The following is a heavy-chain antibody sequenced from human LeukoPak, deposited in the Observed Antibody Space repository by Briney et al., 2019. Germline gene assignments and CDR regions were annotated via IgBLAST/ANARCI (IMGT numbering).Heavy chain of an antibody. CDR2: MNPNSGNT. J-gene: IGHJ6*03. CDR3: ARGRRIAAAGTHRGYYYYYMDV. V-gene: IGHV1-8*01. D-gene: IGHD6-13*01. Sequence: ASVKVSCKASGYTFTSYDINWVRQATGQGLEWMGWMNPNSGNTGYAQKFQGRVTMTRNTSISTAYMELSSLRSEDTAVYYCARGRRIAAAGTHRGYYYYYMDVWGKGTTVTVSS. CDR1: GYTFTSYD.